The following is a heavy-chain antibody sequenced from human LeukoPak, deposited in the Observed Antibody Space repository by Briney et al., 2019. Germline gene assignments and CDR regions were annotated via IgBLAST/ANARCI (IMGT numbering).Heavy chain of an antibody. CDR2: ISYDGKNE. CDR1: GFTFSPYA. Sequence: GSLRLSCAGSGFTFSPYAMHWIRQAPGKGLVWVALISYDGKNEWYADSVKGRFTISRDNSKNKLYLQMNSLRVDDTAIYYCARAATGSSDYWGQGTLVTVSS. CDR3: ARAATGSSDY. J-gene: IGHJ4*02. D-gene: IGHD6-13*01. V-gene: IGHV3-30*04.